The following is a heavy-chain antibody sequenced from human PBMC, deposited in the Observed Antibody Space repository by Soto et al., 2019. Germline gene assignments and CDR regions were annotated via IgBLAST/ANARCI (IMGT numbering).Heavy chain of an antibody. CDR3: AMEVVNEVE. CDR2: ISGSGGST. D-gene: IGHD2-15*01. Sequence: GGSLRLSCAASGFTFSSYAMSWVRQAPGKGLEWVSAISGSGGSTYYTDSVKGRFTISRENSKNTLYLQMNGLGAEDTAVYYCAMEVVNEVEWGQGTLVTVSS. CDR1: GFTFSSYA. V-gene: IGHV3-23*01. J-gene: IGHJ4*02.